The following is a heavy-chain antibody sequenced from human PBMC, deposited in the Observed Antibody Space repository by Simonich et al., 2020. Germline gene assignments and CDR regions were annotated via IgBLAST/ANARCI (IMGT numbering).Heavy chain of an antibody. V-gene: IGHV5-51*01. D-gene: IGHD1-1*01. J-gene: IGHJ3*02. CDR1: GYSFPSYW. CDR3: ARQLNDFDI. CDR2: TDPGDSDT. Sequence: EVQLVQSGAEVKKPGESLKISCKGSGYSFPSYWVGWVRQMPGKGLEWMGSTDPGDSDTRDSPSFQGQVTISANKSISTAYLQWSSLKASDTAMYYCARQLNDFDIWGQGTMVTVSS.